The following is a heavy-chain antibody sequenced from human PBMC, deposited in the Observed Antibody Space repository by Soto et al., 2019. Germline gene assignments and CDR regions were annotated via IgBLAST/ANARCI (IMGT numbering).Heavy chain of an antibody. CDR2: INSYNGDT. CDR3: ARDQWLKVPAVVGDKFDF. CDR1: GYDFIGHG. Sequence: QVQLVQSGGEEKKPGASVKVSCKASGYDFIGHGISWVRQARGQGLEWMGWINSYNGDTKYARKYQDRITLTKDKSTRTVYMELTSLRSDDTAVYYCARDQWLKVPAVVGDKFDFWGQGTLVTVSS. V-gene: IGHV1-18*04. D-gene: IGHD6-19*01. J-gene: IGHJ5*01.